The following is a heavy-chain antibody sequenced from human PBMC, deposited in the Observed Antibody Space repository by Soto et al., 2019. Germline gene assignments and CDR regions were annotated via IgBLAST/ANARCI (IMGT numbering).Heavy chain of an antibody. CDR3: AREYYDFLSGYYTSFDQ. V-gene: IGHV4-34*01. Sequence: SETLSLTCAVYGGSFSDYYWSWIRQPPGKGLEWIGEINHSGNTNYNPSLKSRVTMSVDTSKNQFSLKLTSVTAADTAVYYCAREYYDFLSGYYTSFDQWGQGTLVTVSS. J-gene: IGHJ4*02. CDR1: GGSFSDYY. D-gene: IGHD3-3*01. CDR2: INHSGNT.